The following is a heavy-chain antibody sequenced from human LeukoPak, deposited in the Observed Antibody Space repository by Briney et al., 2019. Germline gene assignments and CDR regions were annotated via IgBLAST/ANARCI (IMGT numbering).Heavy chain of an antibody. Sequence: GGSLRLSCAASGFTFSSYGMHWVRQAPGKGLEWVAFIRYDGSNKYYADSVKGRFTISRDNSKNTLYLQMNSLRAEDTAVYYCAKDLRWQPGGYYYYYMDVWGKGTTVTISS. D-gene: IGHD4-23*01. CDR2: IRYDGSNK. V-gene: IGHV3-30*02. J-gene: IGHJ6*03. CDR3: AKDLRWQPGGYYYYYMDV. CDR1: GFTFSSYG.